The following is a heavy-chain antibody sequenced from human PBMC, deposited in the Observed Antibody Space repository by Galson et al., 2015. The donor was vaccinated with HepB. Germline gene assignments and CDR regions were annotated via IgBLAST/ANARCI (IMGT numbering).Heavy chain of an antibody. CDR2: IWYDGSTK. J-gene: IGHJ3*02. Sequence: SLRLSCAASGFTFNSYGMHWVRQAPGKGLEWVAVIWYDGSTKYYVDSVKGRFTISRDTSKNTLHLLINSLRVEDTALYYCARDRGGLHDDGFDIWGQGTMVTVSS. CDR3: ARDRGGLHDDGFDI. CDR1: GFTFNSYG. V-gene: IGHV3-33*01. D-gene: IGHD3-16*01.